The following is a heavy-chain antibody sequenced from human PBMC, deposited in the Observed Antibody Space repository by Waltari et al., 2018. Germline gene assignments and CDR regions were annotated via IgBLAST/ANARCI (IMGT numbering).Heavy chain of an antibody. J-gene: IGHJ3*02. V-gene: IGHV3-9*03. CDR1: GFTFDDYA. D-gene: IGHD3-22*01. Sequence: GGLVQPGRSLRLSCAASGFTFDDYAMHWVRQAPGKGLEWVSGISWNSGSIGYADSVKGRFTISRDNAKNSLYLQMNSLRAEDMALYYCAKDIYNLNYYDSSGYLVGRVAFDIWGQGTMVTVSS. CDR2: ISWNSGSI. CDR3: AKDIYNLNYYDSSGYLVGRVAFDI.